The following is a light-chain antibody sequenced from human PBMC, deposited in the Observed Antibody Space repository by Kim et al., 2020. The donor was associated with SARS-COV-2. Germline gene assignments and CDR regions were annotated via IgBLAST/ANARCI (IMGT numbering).Light chain of an antibody. CDR3: SSYAGRNNVV. CDR2: QVS. J-gene: IGLJ2*01. Sequence: DPIPCPGPSSELGVYNHVSWYQQSPGKAPKLMIFQVSKRPSGVPDRFSGSKSGNTASLTVSGLQAEDEADYYCSSYAGRNNVVFGGGTQLTVL. CDR1: SSELGVYNH. V-gene: IGLV2-8*01.